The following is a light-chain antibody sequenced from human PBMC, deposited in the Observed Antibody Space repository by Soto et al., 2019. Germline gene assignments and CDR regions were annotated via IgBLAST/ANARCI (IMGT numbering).Light chain of an antibody. CDR1: SSDVGGYNY. Sequence: QSALTQPPSASGSPGQSVTISCTGTSSDVGGYNYVSWYQQHPGKAPKLVIYEVTKRPSGVPDRFSGSKSGNTASLTVSGLQAEDEADYYCSSFTGASTIFGTGTKVNVL. J-gene: IGLJ1*01. V-gene: IGLV2-8*01. CDR2: EVT. CDR3: SSFTGASTI.